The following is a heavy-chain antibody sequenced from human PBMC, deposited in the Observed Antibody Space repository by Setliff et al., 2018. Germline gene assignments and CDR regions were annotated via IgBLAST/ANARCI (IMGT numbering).Heavy chain of an antibody. CDR1: GFSFNKYW. CDR2: INGDATIA. V-gene: IGHV3-74*01. CDR3: ARDVFDFRTGQAGP. Sequence: GGSLRLSCTVYGFSFNKYWMYWVRQAPGKGLEWVSRINGDATIAHYADSVKGRFTISRDNARNALYLQMVSLRGEDTGVYYCARDVFDFRTGQAGPWGQGTLVTVSS. D-gene: IGHD3-3*01. J-gene: IGHJ5*02.